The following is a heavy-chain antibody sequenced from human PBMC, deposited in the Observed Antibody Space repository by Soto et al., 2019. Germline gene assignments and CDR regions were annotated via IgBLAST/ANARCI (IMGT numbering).Heavy chain of an antibody. V-gene: IGHV3-72*01. J-gene: IGHJ6*02. D-gene: IGHD2-2*01. CDR3: TRVRLFPTIPKPGMDV. Sequence: GGSLRLSCAASGFTFSDHYMDWVRQAPGQYLEWVGRIRNKANFYATEYAASVKGRFSISRDDSKNSLYLQMNRLKIEDTAIYYCTRVRLFPTIPKPGMDVWGQGTTVTVSS. CDR1: GFTFSDHY. CDR2: IRNKANFYAT.